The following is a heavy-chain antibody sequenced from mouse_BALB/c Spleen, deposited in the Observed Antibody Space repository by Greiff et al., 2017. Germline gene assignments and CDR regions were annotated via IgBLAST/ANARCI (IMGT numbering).Heavy chain of an antibody. CDR1: GYTFTSYV. Sequence: VQLQQSGPELVKPGASVKMSCKASGYTFTSYVMHWVKQKPGQGLEWIGYINPYNDGTKYNEKFKGKATLTSDKSSSTAYMELSSLTSEDSAVYYCAYYYGSSYYAMDYWGQGTSVTVSS. D-gene: IGHD1-1*01. V-gene: IGHV1-14*01. CDR2: INPYNDGT. J-gene: IGHJ4*01. CDR3: AYYYGSSYYAMDY.